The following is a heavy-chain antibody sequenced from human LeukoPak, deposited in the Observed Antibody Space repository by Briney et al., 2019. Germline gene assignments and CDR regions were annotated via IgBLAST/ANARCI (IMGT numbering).Heavy chain of an antibody. CDR2: INVANGNR. Sequence: ASVKVSCKASGYTFITYAIHWVRQAPGQRLEWMGWINVANGNRKYSQKFQGRVTITRDTSASTAYMDLSSLRSEDTAVYYCARSGDSGGHYYFYGLDVWGHGTTVTVSS. J-gene: IGHJ6*02. CDR1: GYTFITYA. D-gene: IGHD2-15*01. CDR3: ARSGDSGGHYYFYGLDV. V-gene: IGHV1-3*01.